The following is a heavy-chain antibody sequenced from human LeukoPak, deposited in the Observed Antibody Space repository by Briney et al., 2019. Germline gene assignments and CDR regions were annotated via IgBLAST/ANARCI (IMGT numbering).Heavy chain of an antibody. CDR3: ARAYGGKGFWFDP. V-gene: IGHV4-34*01. CDR2: IHHGRST. CDR1: GASLSPYY. J-gene: IGHJ5*02. Sequence: SETLSLTCALYGASLSPYYWTWIRQSPGKGLEWIGEIHHGRSTNYNPSLRSRVTISLDRANNQFSLKLSSVTAADTAVYYCARAYGGKGFWFDPWGQGTLVTVSS. D-gene: IGHD4-23*01.